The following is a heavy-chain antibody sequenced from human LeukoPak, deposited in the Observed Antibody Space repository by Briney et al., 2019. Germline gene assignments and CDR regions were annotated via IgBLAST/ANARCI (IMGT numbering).Heavy chain of an antibody. Sequence: SQTLSLTCAVSGGSISSGDYPWSWIRQPPGKGLEWIGYIFHTGHTSYDPSLKSRVTISVDMSKNQLSLKLSSVTAADTAVYYCTRGFYGSGSQFDYWGQGTLVTVSS. CDR2: IFHTGHT. V-gene: IGHV4-30-2*01. CDR3: TRGFYGSGSQFDY. D-gene: IGHD3-10*01. CDR1: GGSISSGDYP. J-gene: IGHJ4*02.